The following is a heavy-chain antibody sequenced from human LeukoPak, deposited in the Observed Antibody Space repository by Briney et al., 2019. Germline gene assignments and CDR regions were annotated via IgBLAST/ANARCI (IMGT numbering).Heavy chain of an antibody. V-gene: IGHV4-61*02. D-gene: IGHD6-13*01. CDR2: IYTSGST. Sequence: PSQTLSLTCTVSGGSISSGSYYWSWIRQPAGKGLEWIGRIYTSGSTNYNPSLKSRVTISVDTSKNQFSLKLSSVTAADTAVYYCARMEAAAGYNWFDPWGQGTLVAVSS. J-gene: IGHJ5*02. CDR3: ARMEAAAGYNWFDP. CDR1: GGSISSGSYY.